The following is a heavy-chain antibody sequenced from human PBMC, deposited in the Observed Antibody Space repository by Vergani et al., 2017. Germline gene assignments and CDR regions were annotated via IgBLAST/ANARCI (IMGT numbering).Heavy chain of an antibody. D-gene: IGHD6-19*01. CDR1: GFTFSNYG. V-gene: IGHV3-30*02. CDR2: IRYDGSNT. J-gene: IGHJ4*02. Sequence: QVQLVESGGGVVQPGGSLRLSCGASGFTFSNYGMHWVRQAPGKGLEWVTFIRYDGSNTYYADSVKGRFTISRDNSKNTLFLQMNSLRPEDTAVYYCALDTVTGSRYFYYWGQGTLVTVSS. CDR3: ALDTVTGSRYFYY.